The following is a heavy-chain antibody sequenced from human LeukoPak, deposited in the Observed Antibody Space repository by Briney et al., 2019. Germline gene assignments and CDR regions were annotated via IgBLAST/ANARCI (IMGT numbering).Heavy chain of an antibody. CDR1: DVSISSGIYY. Sequence: SETLSLTCSVSDVSISSGIYYWGWIRQPPGRGLEWIGSISYSGTTFYTPSLKSRGTISVDTSKNQFSLKLSSVTAADTAVYYCARLKADFWSGYYAEYNWFDPWGQGTLVTVSS. D-gene: IGHD3-3*01. CDR2: ISYSGTT. J-gene: IGHJ5*02. V-gene: IGHV4-39*01. CDR3: ARLKADFWSGYYAEYNWFDP.